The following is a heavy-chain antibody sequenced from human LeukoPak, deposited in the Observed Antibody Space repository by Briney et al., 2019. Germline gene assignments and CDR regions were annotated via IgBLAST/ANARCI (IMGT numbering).Heavy chain of an antibody. CDR1: GYTLTELS. Sequence: ASVTVSCTVSGYTLTELSMHWVRQAPGKGLEWMGGFDPEDGETIYAQKFQGRVTMTEDTSTDTAYMELSSLRSEDTAVYYCARDGVRFYDYGDYLFDYWGQGTLVTVSS. CDR2: FDPEDGET. D-gene: IGHD4-17*01. CDR3: ARDGVRFYDYGDYLFDY. V-gene: IGHV1-24*01. J-gene: IGHJ4*02.